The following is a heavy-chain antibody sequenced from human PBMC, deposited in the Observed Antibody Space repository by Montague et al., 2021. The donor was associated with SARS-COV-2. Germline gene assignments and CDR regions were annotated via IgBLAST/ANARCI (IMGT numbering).Heavy chain of an antibody. CDR1: GGSISGYY. V-gene: IGHV4-59*01. CDR3: ARLLRSCTNGVCRTYYYYAMDV. J-gene: IGHJ6*02. CDR2: IYYSGST. Sequence: SETLSLTCTVSGGSISGYYWSWIRQPPGKRLEWIGYIYYSGSTKYNPFLESRVTVSVDRSKNQVSLKLSSVTAADTAVYYCARLLRSCTNGVCRTYYYYAMDVWGQGTTVTVSS. D-gene: IGHD2-8*01.